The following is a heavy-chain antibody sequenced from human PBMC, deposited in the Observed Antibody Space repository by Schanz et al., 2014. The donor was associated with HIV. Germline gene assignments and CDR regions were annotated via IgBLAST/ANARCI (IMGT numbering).Heavy chain of an antibody. Sequence: QVQLVQSGAAVKKPGASVKVSCKASGYTFTDYFVHWVRQAPGQGLEWMGWINPNEGDTKFAQKFRGRVTMTRDTSSNTAYMELTRLRSDDTAVYFCTRVLQVAAAGDSWGQGTLVTVSS. J-gene: IGHJ4*02. CDR3: TRVLQVAAAGDS. V-gene: IGHV1-2*02. CDR1: GYTFTDYF. CDR2: INPNEGDT. D-gene: IGHD6-13*01.